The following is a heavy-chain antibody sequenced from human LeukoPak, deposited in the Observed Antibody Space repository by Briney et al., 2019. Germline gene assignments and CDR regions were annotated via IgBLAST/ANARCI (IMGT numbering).Heavy chain of an antibody. J-gene: IGHJ4*02. CDR1: GFTFDDYA. D-gene: IGHD3-10*01. V-gene: IGHV3-9*01. CDR3: AKDSRRLVRGDMDY. CDR2: ISWNSGSI. Sequence: GGSLRLSCAASGFTFDDYAMHWVRQAPGKGLEWVSGISWNSGSIGYADSVKGRFTISRDNSKNTLYLQMNSLRAEDTAVYYCAKDSRRLVRGDMDYWGQGTLVTVSS.